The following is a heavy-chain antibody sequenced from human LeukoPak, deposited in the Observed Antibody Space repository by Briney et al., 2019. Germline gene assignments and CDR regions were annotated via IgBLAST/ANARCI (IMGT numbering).Heavy chain of an antibody. D-gene: IGHD4-17*01. CDR2: IRNKAADYST. Sequence: PGGSLRLSCEASGFTFSSLDMDWVRQAPGKGLEWVGRIRNKAADYSTDYASSGKCRFTISRDDSRNSLYLQMSSLKSEDTALYYCVRVRHGDSFDFWGQGTLVTVSS. V-gene: IGHV3-72*01. CDR3: VRVRHGDSFDF. J-gene: IGHJ4*02. CDR1: GFTFSSLD.